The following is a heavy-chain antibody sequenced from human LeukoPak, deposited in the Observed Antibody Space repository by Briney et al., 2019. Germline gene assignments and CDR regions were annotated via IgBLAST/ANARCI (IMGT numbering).Heavy chain of an antibody. CDR1: GFTFDDYG. Sequence: GGSLRLSCAASGFTFDDYGMSWVRQAPGKGLEWVSGINWNGGSTGYADSVKGRFTISRDNSKNTLYLQMNSLRAEDTAVYYCAKDLVGSSFDYYFDYWGQGTLVTVSS. J-gene: IGHJ4*02. D-gene: IGHD6-6*01. V-gene: IGHV3-20*04. CDR2: INWNGGST. CDR3: AKDLVGSSFDYYFDY.